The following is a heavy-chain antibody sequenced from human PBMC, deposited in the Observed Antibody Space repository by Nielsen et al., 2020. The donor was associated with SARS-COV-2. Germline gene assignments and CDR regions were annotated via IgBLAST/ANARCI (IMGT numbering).Heavy chain of an antibody. CDR2: INHSGST. Sequence: SETLSLTCAVYGGSFSGYYWSWIRQPPGKGLEWIGEINHSGSTNYNPSLKSRVTISVDTSKNQFSLKLSSVTAADTAVYYCARRRGSYGAFDIWGQGTMVTVSS. J-gene: IGHJ3*02. V-gene: IGHV4-34*01. CDR3: ARRRGSYGAFDI. CDR1: GGSFSGYY. D-gene: IGHD1-26*01.